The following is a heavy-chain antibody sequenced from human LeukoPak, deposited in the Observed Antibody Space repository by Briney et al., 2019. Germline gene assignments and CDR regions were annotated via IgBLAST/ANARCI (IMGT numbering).Heavy chain of an antibody. CDR1: GFTFSSYS. CDR3: ARFYCSSTSCLEDY. D-gene: IGHD2-2*01. V-gene: IGHV3-21*01. CDR2: ISSSSSYI. Sequence: GGSLRLSCAASGFTFSSYSMNWVRQAPGKGLEWVSSISSSSSYIYYADSVKGRFTISRDNAKNSLYLQMNSLRAEDTAVYYCARFYCSSTSCLEDYWGQGTLVTVSS. J-gene: IGHJ4*02.